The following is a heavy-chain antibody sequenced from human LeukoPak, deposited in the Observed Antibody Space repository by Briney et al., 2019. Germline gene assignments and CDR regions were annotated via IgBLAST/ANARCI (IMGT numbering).Heavy chain of an antibody. V-gene: IGHV3-30*02. J-gene: IGHJ4*02. CDR2: IRYDGSNK. CDR1: GFTFSSYV. Sequence: GGSLRLSCAASGFTFSSYVMHRVRQAPGKGLEWVAFIRYDGSNKYYADSVKGRFTISRDNSKNTLYLQMNSLRAEDTAVYYCAKDWAGCSSTSCYKETDYWGQGTLVTVSS. D-gene: IGHD2-2*02. CDR3: AKDWAGCSSTSCYKETDY.